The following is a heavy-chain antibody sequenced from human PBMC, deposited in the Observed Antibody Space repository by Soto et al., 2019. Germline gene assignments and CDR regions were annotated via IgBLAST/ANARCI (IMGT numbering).Heavy chain of an antibody. Sequence: EVQLLESGGGLVQPGGSLRLSCAASGFTFSSYAMSWVRQAPGKGLEWVSAISGSGGSTYYADSVKGRFTISRDNSKNALYLQMNSLRAEDTAVYYWAKVGKVAEGYYVDYWGQGTLVTVSS. V-gene: IGHV3-23*01. J-gene: IGHJ4*02. CDR2: ISGSGGST. CDR3: AKVGKVAEGYYVDY. D-gene: IGHD6-19*01. CDR1: GFTFSSYA.